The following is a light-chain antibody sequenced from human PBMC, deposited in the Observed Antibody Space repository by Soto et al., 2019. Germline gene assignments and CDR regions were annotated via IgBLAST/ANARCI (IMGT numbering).Light chain of an antibody. Sequence: DIQMTQSPSSLSASVGDRVTITCRASQSISNSLNWYQQKPGKAPDLLIYAASNLQSGVPSRFTGSGSGTYFTLTISSLQPEDFTTYYCQQSYSSPQMYTFGQGTKLEIK. V-gene: IGKV1-39*01. CDR2: AAS. CDR1: QSISNS. CDR3: QQSYSSPQMYT. J-gene: IGKJ2*01.